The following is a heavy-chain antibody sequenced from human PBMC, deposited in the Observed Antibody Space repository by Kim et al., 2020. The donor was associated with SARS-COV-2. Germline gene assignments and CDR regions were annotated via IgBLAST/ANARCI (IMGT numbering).Heavy chain of an antibody. CDR3: ARDASGSYSGRFDP. J-gene: IGHJ5*02. CDR1: GFTFSSYA. CDR2: ISYDGSNK. D-gene: IGHD3-10*01. Sequence: GGSLRLSCAASGFTFSSYAMHWVRQAPGKGLEWVAVISYDGSNKYYADSVKGRFTISRDNSKNTLYLQMNSLRAEDTAVYYCARDASGSYSGRFDPGGQGTLVTVSS. V-gene: IGHV3-30*04.